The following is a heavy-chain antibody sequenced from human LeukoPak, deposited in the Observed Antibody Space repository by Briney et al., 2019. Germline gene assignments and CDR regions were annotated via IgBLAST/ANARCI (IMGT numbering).Heavy chain of an antibody. CDR2: ISWNSGSI. CDR1: GFTFDDYA. V-gene: IGHV3-9*03. J-gene: IGHJ6*03. D-gene: IGHD6-19*01. CDR3: AKDIRSSVYYYMDV. Sequence: QPGGSLRLSCAASGFTFDDYAMHWVRQAPGKGLEWVSGISWNSGSIGYADSVKGRFTISRDNAKNSLYLQMNSLRAEDMALNYCAKDIRSSVYYYMDVWGKGTTVTVSS.